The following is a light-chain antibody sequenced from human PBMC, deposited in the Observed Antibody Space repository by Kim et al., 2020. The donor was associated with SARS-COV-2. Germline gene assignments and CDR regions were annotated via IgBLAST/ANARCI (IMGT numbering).Light chain of an antibody. Sequence: SVSPGQTASISCSGYKLGDKYACWYQQKPGQSPVLVIYQDSKRPSGFPERFSGSNSGNTATLTISGTQAMDEADYYCQAWDSSTYVFGTGTKVTVL. CDR2: QDS. V-gene: IGLV3-1*01. J-gene: IGLJ1*01. CDR3: QAWDSSTYV. CDR1: KLGDKY.